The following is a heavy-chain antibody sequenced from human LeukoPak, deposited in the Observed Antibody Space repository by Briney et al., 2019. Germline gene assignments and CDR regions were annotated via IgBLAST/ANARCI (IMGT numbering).Heavy chain of an antibody. CDR3: AREGPSDLRITGMAAAGTSLTD. CDR2: IIPIFGTA. V-gene: IGHV1-69*05. Sequence: ASVKVSCKASGGTFISYAISWVRQAPGQGLEWMGGIIPIFGTANYAQKFQGRVTITTDESTSTAYMELSSLRSEDTAVYYCAREGPSDLRITGMAAAGTSLTDWGQGTLVTVSS. D-gene: IGHD6-13*01. CDR1: GGTFISYA. J-gene: IGHJ4*02.